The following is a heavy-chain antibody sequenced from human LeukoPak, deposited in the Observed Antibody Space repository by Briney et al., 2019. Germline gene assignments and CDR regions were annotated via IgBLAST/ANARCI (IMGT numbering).Heavy chain of an antibody. J-gene: IGHJ4*02. V-gene: IGHV3-21*01. CDR1: GFTFDDYA. Sequence: GGSLRLSCAASGFTFDDYAMHWVRQAPGKGLEWVSSISSSSSYIYYADSVKGRFTISRDNAKNSLYLQMNSLRAEDTAVYYCARGSTVAMGDYWGQGTLVTVSS. CDR3: ARGSTVAMGDY. D-gene: IGHD4-23*01. CDR2: ISSSSSYI.